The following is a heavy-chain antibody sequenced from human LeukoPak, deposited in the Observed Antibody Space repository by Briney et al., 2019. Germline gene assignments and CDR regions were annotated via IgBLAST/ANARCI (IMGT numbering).Heavy chain of an antibody. CDR3: ARGRSYSSSWYATPAFDY. CDR2: IYYSGST. V-gene: IGHV4-59*01. D-gene: IGHD6-13*01. CDR1: GGSISSYY. J-gene: IGHJ4*02. Sequence: SETLSLTCTVSGGSISSYYWSWIRQPPGMGLEWIGYIYYSGSTNYNPSLKSRVTISVDTSKNQFSLKLSSVTAADTAVYYCARGRSYSSSWYATPAFDYWGQGTLVTVSS.